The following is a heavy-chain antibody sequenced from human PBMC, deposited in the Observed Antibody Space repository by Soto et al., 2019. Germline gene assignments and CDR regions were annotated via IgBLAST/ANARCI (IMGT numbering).Heavy chain of an antibody. CDR2: IYYSGST. V-gene: IGHV4-59*01. J-gene: IGHJ4*02. Sequence: PSETLSLTCTVSGGSISSYYWSWIRQPPGKGLEWIGYIYYSGSTNYNPSLKSRVTISVDTSKNQFSLKLSSVTAADTAVYYCARVNKGDSEYWCQGTLVTVSS. CDR3: ARVNKGDSEY. D-gene: IGHD1-26*01. CDR1: GGSISSYY.